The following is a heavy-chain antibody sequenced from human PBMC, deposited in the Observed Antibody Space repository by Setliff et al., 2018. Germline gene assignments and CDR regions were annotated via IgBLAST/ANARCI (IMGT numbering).Heavy chain of an antibody. CDR2: ISGHTGNT. V-gene: IGHV1-18*01. Sequence: GASVKVSCKASGYTFTNYGITWVRQAPGQGLEWMGWISGHTGNTYYAERLQGRVTMTTDTSTSTAYMELRSLTSDDTAVYYCSRLVRYCTSTTCQRASGAEFWGQGTLVTVSS. J-gene: IGHJ4*02. CDR3: SRLVRYCTSTTCQRASGAEF. D-gene: IGHD2-8*01. CDR1: GYTFTNYG.